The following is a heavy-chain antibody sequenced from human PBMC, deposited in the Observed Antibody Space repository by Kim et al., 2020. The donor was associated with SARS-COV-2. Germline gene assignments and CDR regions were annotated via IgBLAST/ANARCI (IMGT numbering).Heavy chain of an antibody. J-gene: IGHJ4*02. D-gene: IGHD3-10*01. CDR3: ARVSITMVRGVITNYFDY. Sequence: ASVKVSCKASGYTFTSYAMHWVRQAPGQRLEWMGWINAGNGNTKYSQKFQGRVTITRDTSASTAYMELSSLRSEDTAVYYCARVSITMVRGVITNYFDYWGLGTLVTVSS. CDR2: INAGNGNT. V-gene: IGHV1-3*01. CDR1: GYTFTSYA.